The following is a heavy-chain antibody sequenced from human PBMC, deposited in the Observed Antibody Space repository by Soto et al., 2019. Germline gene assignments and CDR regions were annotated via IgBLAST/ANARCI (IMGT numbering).Heavy chain of an antibody. CDR1: GFAFNTYY. D-gene: IGHD2-15*01. J-gene: IGHJ6*02. CDR2: IWYDGTNK. CDR3: ARNGGSANDYYFDMDV. V-gene: IGHV3-33*01. Sequence: SLRLSCAASGFAFNTYYMHWVRQAPGKGLEWVALIWYDGTNKYYEDSVKGRFTISRDNSKNMMFLQMNSLRAEDTAVYFCARNGGSANDYYFDMDVWGQGTTVTVSS.